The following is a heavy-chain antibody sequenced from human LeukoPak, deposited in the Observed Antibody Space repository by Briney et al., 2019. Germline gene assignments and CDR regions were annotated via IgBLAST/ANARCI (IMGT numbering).Heavy chain of an antibody. D-gene: IGHD5-12*01. CDR3: TTKVIRGNSGDDYDD. V-gene: IGHV3-30*03. Sequence: GGSLRLSCAASGVTFRSYGMHWVRQAPGKGLEWVALISSDGNDKLYGDSVKGRFTISKDDSKSTLYLQMNSLRVEDTAVYYCTTKVIRGNSGDDYDDWGQGTLVTVSS. CDR1: GVTFRSYG. CDR2: ISSDGNDK. J-gene: IGHJ4*02.